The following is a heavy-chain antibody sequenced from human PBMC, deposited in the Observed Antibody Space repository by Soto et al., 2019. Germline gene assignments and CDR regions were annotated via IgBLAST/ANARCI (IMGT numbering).Heavy chain of an antibody. CDR2: IVVGSGNT. CDR1: GFTFTSSA. CDR3: ARDPIGGGAPYYCDY. V-gene: IGHV1-58*01. Sequence: SVKVSCKASGFTFTSSAVRWVRQALGQRLEWIGWIVVGSGNTNYARKFQERVTITRDMSTSTAYMELSRLTSDDTAVYYGARDPIGGGAPYYCDYWGQGTLVTVSS. J-gene: IGHJ4*02. D-gene: IGHD3-16*01.